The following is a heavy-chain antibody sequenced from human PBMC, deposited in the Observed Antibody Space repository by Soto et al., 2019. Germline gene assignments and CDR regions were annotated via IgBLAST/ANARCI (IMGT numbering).Heavy chain of an antibody. V-gene: IGHV6-1*01. D-gene: IGHD1-7*01. Sequence: PSQTLSLTCAISGDSVSSNTAAWNWIRQSPSGGLEWLGRTYYRSRRYNDYAVSVRGRITINPGTSENQLSLHVYSVTPEDTAVYYCAGTTSLQWYYMDVWGRGTTVTVSS. CDR3: AGTTSLQWYYMDV. CDR1: GDSVSSNTAA. J-gene: IGHJ6*03. CDR2: TYYRSRRYN.